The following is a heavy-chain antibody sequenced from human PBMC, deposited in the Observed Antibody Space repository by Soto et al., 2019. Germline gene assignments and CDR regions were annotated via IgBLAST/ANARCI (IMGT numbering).Heavy chain of an antibody. CDR3: TTPRDTESYSAYNV. Sequence: EVQLVESGGGLAQPGGSLRLSCAASGFTFSDHYMDWVRQAPGKELEWVGRTGNKANSYTTEYAASVKDRFTISRDDSKNSFFLQMNSLKTEDTAVYYCTTPRDTESYSAYNVWGQGTMVTVSS. V-gene: IGHV3-72*01. D-gene: IGHD3-10*01. CDR2: TGNKANSYTT. CDR1: GFTFSDHY. J-gene: IGHJ3*01.